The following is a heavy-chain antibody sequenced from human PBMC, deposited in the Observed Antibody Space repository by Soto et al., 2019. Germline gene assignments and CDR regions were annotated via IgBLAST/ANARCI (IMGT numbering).Heavy chain of an antibody. Sequence: PTLVNPTQTLTLTCTFSGFSLSTSGVGVGWIRQPPVKVLEWLALIYWDDDKRYSPSLKSRLTITKDTSKNQVVLTMTNMDPLDTATYYCASTSDSSGYDWFDPWGQGTLVTLSS. J-gene: IGHJ5*02. CDR3: ASTSDSSGYDWFDP. D-gene: IGHD3-22*01. CDR1: GFSLSTSGVG. CDR2: IYWDDDK. V-gene: IGHV2-5*02.